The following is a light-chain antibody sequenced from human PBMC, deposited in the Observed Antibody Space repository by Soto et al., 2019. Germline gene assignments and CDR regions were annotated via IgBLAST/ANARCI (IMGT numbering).Light chain of an antibody. CDR2: AAS. J-gene: IGKJ4*01. V-gene: IGKV1D-12*01. Sequence: DLQMTQSPPSVSASVGDRVTITCRASQGISSWLAWYQQKPGKAPKLLMYAASSLQSGVPSRFSGSGSGTDFPLTISSLQPEDLATCCGRQANSPPLTCGGANKVEIK. CDR1: QGISSW. CDR3: RQANSPPLT.